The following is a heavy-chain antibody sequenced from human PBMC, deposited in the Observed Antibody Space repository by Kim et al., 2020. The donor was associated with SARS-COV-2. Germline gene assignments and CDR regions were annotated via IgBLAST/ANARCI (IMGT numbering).Heavy chain of an antibody. V-gene: IGHV4-39*01. CDR3: ARHGGGAVGYGLLDY. J-gene: IGHJ4*02. CDR1: GGSISSSTSY. CDR2: IYYSGST. D-gene: IGHD5-18*01. Sequence: SETLSLTCTVSGGSISSSTSYWAWIRQPPGKGLEWIGSIYYSGSTYYNPSLKSRVTISVDTSKNQFSLKLTSVTATDTAVYYCARHGGGAVGYGLLDYWGQGTPVTVSS.